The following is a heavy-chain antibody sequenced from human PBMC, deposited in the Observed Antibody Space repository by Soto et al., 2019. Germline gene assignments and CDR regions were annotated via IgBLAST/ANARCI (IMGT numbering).Heavy chain of an antibody. J-gene: IGHJ4*02. CDR3: AKDGGLRYFDWLEFSQ. D-gene: IGHD3-9*01. CDR2: ISGSGGST. V-gene: IGHV3-23*01. Sequence: GGSLRLSCAASGFTFSSYAMSWVRQAPGKGLEWVSAISGSGGSTYYADSVKGRFTISRDNSKNTLYLQMNSLRAEDTAVYYCAKDGGLRYFDWLEFSQRGQGTLVTVSS. CDR1: GFTFSSYA.